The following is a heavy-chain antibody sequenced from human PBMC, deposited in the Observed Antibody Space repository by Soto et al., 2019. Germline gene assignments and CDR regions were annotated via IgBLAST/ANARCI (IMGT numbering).Heavy chain of an antibody. CDR1: GFTLRTSG. Sequence: QVQLVESGGGVVQPGGSLRLSCVASGFTLRTSGMHWVRQAPSKGLEWVAVISHDGSNQFYAEYVKGRFTSSRDNSKNMLYLQMNSLRADDSAVYFCAKDSSAAFDYWGQGTVVTVSS. V-gene: IGHV3-30*18. J-gene: IGHJ4*02. CDR3: AKDSSAAFDY. D-gene: IGHD6-25*01. CDR2: ISHDGSNQ.